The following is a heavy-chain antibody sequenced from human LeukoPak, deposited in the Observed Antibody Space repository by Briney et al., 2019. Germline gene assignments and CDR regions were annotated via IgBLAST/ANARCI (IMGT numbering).Heavy chain of an antibody. CDR3: ARGLIAAAGDAFDI. V-gene: IGHV4-34*01. J-gene: IGHJ3*02. CDR2: INHSGST. D-gene: IGHD6-13*01. Sequence: GSLRLSCAASGFTFSSYSMNWVRQAPGKGLEWIGEINHSGSTNYNPSLKSRVTISVDTSKNQFSLKLSSVTAADTAVYYCARGLIAAAGDAFDIWGQGTMVTVSS. CDR1: GFTFSSYS.